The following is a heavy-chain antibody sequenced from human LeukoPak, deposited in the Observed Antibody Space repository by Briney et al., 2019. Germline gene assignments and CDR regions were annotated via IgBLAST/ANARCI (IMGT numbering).Heavy chain of an antibody. V-gene: IGHV4-59*01. CDR1: GGSISSYY. CDR2: IYYSGST. CDR3: ARAPLIYDFWSGYTQNPPDAFDI. Sequence: SETLSLTCTVSGGSISSYYWSWIRQPPGKELEWIGYIYYSGSTNYNPSLKSRVTISVDTSKTQFSLKLSSVTAADTAVYYCARAPLIYDFWSGYTQNPPDAFDIWGQGTMVTVSS. J-gene: IGHJ3*02. D-gene: IGHD3-3*01.